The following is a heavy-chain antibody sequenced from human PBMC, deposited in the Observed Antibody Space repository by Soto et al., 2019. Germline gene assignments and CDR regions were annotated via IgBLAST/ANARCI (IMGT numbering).Heavy chain of an antibody. D-gene: IGHD2-15*01. V-gene: IGHV4-59*01. CDR1: GCSLRSYY. CDR3: ARARCSGGSCSYYHYGMDV. CDR2: IYYSGST. Sequence: PSGTLSLTCTVSGCSLRSYYWSWVRQPPGEGLLWIGYIYYSGSTNYNPSLKSRVTISVDTSKNQFSLKLSSVTAADTAVYYCARARCSGGSCSYYHYGMDVWGQGTTVTVSS. J-gene: IGHJ6*02.